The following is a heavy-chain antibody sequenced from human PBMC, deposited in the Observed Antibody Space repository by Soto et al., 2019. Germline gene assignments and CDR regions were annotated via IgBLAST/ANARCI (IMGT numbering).Heavy chain of an antibody. V-gene: IGHV6-1*01. Sequence: SQTLSLTCAFSGDSVSSNSVAWNWIRQSPSGGLEWLGRTYYRSKWYNEYAVSVKSRITINPDTSKNQFSLQLNSVTPEDTAVYYCARGFGYGFDYWGQGTLVTVSS. CDR1: GDSVSSNSVA. CDR2: TYYRSKWYN. D-gene: IGHD3-22*01. CDR3: ARGFGYGFDY. J-gene: IGHJ4*02.